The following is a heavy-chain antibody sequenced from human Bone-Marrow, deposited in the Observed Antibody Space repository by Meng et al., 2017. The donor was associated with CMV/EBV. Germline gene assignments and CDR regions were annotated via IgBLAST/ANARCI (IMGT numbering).Heavy chain of an antibody. CDR1: GFTFSSYS. CDR2: IRSSSTYI. Sequence: GESLKISCAASGFTFSSYSMNWVRQAPGKGLEWVSSIRSSSTYIYYADSVKGRFTISRDNSKNTLYLQMNSLGAEDTAIYYCAKWGSGLDYWGQGTLVTVSS. V-gene: IGHV3-21*04. D-gene: IGHD6-19*01. CDR3: AKWGSGLDY. J-gene: IGHJ4*02.